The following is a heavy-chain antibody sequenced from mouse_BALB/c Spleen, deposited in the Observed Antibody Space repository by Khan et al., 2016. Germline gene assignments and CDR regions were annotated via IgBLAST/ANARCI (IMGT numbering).Heavy chain of an antibody. CDR1: GYNFENYG. V-gene: IGHV9-1*02. Sequence: QIQLVQSGPELKKPGETVKISCKATGYNFENYGMNWVKQAPGKGLKWMGWIKTYTGEPTYADDFKGRFAFSLEASASTAYLQINNLKNEDMATXVYVRRRPVDLDYAMDYWGQGTSVTVSS. CDR2: IKTYTGEP. CDR3: VRRRPVDLDYAMDY. J-gene: IGHJ4*01.